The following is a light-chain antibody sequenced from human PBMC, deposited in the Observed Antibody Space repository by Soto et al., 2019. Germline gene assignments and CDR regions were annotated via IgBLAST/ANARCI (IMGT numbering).Light chain of an antibody. CDR1: SSNIGSNY. V-gene: IGLV1-47*01. CDR2: RAS. CDR3: AAWDDTLNGLV. Sequence: VVTEPPSASGTPGQRVTISCSGSSSNIGSNYVYWYQQVPGTAPRLLMYRASQRPSGVPDRFSGSKSGTSASLAISGLRSEDEADYYCAAWDDTLNGLVFGGGTQLTVL. J-gene: IGLJ2*01.